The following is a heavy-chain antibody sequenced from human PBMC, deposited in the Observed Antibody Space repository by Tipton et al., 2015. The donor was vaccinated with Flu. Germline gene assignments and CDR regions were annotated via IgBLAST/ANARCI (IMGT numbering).Heavy chain of an antibody. CDR3: ARVTYYYDSSGYYYGMDV. J-gene: IGHJ6*02. CDR2: IYSGGST. V-gene: IGHV3-53*01. D-gene: IGHD3-22*01. Sequence: SLRLSCAASGFTVSSNYMSWVRQAPGKGLEWVSVIYSGGSTYYADSVKGRLTISRDNPKNTLYLQINSLRAEDTAVYYCARVTYYYDSSGYYYGMDVWGQGTTVTVSS. CDR1: GFTVSSNY.